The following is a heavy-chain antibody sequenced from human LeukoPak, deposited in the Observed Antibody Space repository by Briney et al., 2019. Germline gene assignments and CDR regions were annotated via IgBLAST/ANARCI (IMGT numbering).Heavy chain of an antibody. D-gene: IGHD3/OR15-3a*01. CDR3: ARRTRDYMDV. Sequence: SETLSLTCTVSGYSISSGYYWGWIRQPPGKGLEWIGSIYHSGSTYYNPSLKSRVTISVDTSKNQFSLKLSSVTAADTAVYYCARRTRDYMDVWGKGTTVTISS. CDR2: IYHSGST. CDR1: GYSISSGYY. J-gene: IGHJ6*03. V-gene: IGHV4-38-2*02.